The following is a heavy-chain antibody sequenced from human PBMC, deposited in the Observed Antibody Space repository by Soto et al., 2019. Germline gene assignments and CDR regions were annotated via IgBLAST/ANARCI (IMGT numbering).Heavy chain of an antibody. CDR2: IYYSGST. D-gene: IGHD3-10*01. CDR1: AASITSTSYY. CDR3: ARQPYYYGTGRIYYYGMDV. J-gene: IGHJ6*02. V-gene: IGHV4-39*01. Sequence: SPTLSLPCTVSAASITSTSYYWRSIGQPPGKGLEWIGSIYYSGSTYYNPSLKSRVTISVDTSKNQFSLKLSSVTAADTAVYYCARQPYYYGTGRIYYYGMDVWGQATTVT.